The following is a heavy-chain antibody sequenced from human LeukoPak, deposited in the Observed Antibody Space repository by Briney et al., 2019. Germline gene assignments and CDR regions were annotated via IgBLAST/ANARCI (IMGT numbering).Heavy chain of an antibody. CDR1: GGTFSSYA. CDR2: IIPIFGIA. J-gene: IGHJ6*02. V-gene: IGHV1-69*04. CDR3: ARPECTAMVTKYYYAMDV. Sequence: SVKVSCTASGGTFSSYAISWVRQAPGQGLEWMGRIIPIFGIANYAQKLQGRVTITADKSTSTAYMELSSLRSEDTAVYYCARPECTAMVTKYYYAMDVWGQGTTVTVSS. D-gene: IGHD5-18*01.